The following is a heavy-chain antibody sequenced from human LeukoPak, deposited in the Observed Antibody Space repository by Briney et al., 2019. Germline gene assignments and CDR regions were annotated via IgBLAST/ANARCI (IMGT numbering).Heavy chain of an antibody. J-gene: IGHJ4*02. Sequence: PGGSLRLSCAASGFTFSNYWMHWVRHAPGKGLVWVSRITSDGSSTIYADSVKGRFTISRDNAKNTVYLQMNSLRAEDTAVYYCARGGPMGNFDYWGQGTLVTVSS. CDR2: ITSDGSST. D-gene: IGHD1-26*01. CDR1: GFTFSNYW. CDR3: ARGGPMGNFDY. V-gene: IGHV3-74*01.